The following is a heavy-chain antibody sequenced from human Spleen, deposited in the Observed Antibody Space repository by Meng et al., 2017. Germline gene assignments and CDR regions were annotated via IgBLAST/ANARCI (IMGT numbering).Heavy chain of an antibody. CDR1: GFTFSSYW. V-gene: IGHV3-74*01. CDR2: INSDASST. D-gene: IGHD6-19*01. J-gene: IGHJ4*02. Sequence: GESLKISCVASGFTFSSYWMHWVRQAPGKGLVWVSRINSDASSTNYADSVKGRFTISRDNAKNTLYLQMNSLRAEDTAIYYCARESSGWYFDYWGQGTLVTVSS. CDR3: ARESSGWYFDY.